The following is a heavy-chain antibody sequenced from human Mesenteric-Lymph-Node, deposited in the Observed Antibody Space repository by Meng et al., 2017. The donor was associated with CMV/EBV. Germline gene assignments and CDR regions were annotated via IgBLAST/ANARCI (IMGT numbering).Heavy chain of an antibody. Sequence: WNWLRQSPTSVLEWLGRTYYRSQWYNDYAVSVKSRITINPDTSKNQFSLQLNSVTPEDTAVYYCARELTRSGIVVVPDYYYYGMDVWGQGTTVTVSS. D-gene: IGHD2-2*01. CDR2: TYYRSQWYN. CDR3: ARELTRSGIVVVPDYYYYGMDV. V-gene: IGHV6-1*01. J-gene: IGHJ6*02.